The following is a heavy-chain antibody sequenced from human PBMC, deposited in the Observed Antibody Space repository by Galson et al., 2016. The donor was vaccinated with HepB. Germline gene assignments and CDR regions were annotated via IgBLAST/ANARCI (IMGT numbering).Heavy chain of an antibody. CDR1: GGSISSGGYY. V-gene: IGHV4-31*03. CDR2: IYYSGST. J-gene: IGHJ5*02. Sequence: TLSLTCTVSGGSISSGGYYWSWIRQHPGKGLEWIGYIYYSGSTHYNPSLKNRVTISIGMSKNQFSLKLTSVTAADTAMYYCARDHPGGDSEGAWGPGTLVTVSS. CDR3: ARDHPGGDSEGA. D-gene: IGHD4-17*01.